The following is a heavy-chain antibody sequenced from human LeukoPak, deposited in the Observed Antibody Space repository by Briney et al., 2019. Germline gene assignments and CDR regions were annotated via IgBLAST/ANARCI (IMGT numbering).Heavy chain of an antibody. CDR1: GFTFSSYA. Sequence: GGSLRLSCAASGFTFSSYAMSWVRQAPGKGLEWVSAISGSGGSTYYADSVKGRFTISRDNSKNTLYLQMNSLRAEDTAVYYCAKVGCSSTSCYSMGDFDYWGQGTLVTVSS. CDR2: ISGSGGST. CDR3: AKVGCSSTSCYSMGDFDY. J-gene: IGHJ4*02. V-gene: IGHV3-23*01. D-gene: IGHD2-2*01.